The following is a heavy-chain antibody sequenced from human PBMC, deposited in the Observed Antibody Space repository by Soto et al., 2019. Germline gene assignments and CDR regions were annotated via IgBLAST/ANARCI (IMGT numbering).Heavy chain of an antibody. CDR3: ARDKGPDYGDYKYYFDY. V-gene: IGHV1-69*13. D-gene: IGHD4-17*01. J-gene: IGHJ4*02. CDR2: IIPIFGTA. CDR1: GGTFSSYA. Sequence: SVKVSFKASGGTFSSYAISWLRQAPGQGLEWMGGIIPIFGTANYAQKFQGRVTITADESTSTAYMELSSLRSEDTAVYYCARDKGPDYGDYKYYFDYWGQGTLVTVSS.